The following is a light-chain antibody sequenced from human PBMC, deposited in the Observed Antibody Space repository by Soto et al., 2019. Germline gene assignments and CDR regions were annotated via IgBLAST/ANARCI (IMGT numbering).Light chain of an antibody. CDR2: EVS. CDR1: SSDVGAYNY. J-gene: IGLJ1*01. Sequence: QSILTQHASVSGSPGRSITISCTGTSSDVGAYNYVSWYQHHPGKAPRLMIYEVSNRPSGVSDRFSGSKSGNTASLTISGLLAEDEADYYCSSYTSISTYVFGTGTKVTVL. CDR3: SSYTSISTYV. V-gene: IGLV2-14*01.